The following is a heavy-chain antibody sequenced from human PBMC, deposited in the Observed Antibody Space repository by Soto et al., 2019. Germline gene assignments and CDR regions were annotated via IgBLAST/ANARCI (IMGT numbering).Heavy chain of an antibody. V-gene: IGHV3-23*01. CDR1: GFTFSSYA. Sequence: QPRGSLRLSCAASGFTFSSYAMSWVRQAPGKGLEWVSAISGSGGSTYYADSVKGRFTISRDNSKNTLYLQMNSLRAEDTAVYYCAGYCSSTSCHTGYYYGMDVWGQGTTVTVSS. J-gene: IGHJ6*02. CDR3: AGYCSSTSCHTGYYYGMDV. CDR2: ISGSGGST. D-gene: IGHD2-2*02.